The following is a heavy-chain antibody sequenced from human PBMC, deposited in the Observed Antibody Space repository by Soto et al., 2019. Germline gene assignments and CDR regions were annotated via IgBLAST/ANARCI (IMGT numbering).Heavy chain of an antibody. CDR1: GGTFSSYA. J-gene: IGHJ6*02. CDR3: ARVGAVYYYYYGMDV. CDR2: IIPIFGTA. D-gene: IGHD3-16*01. Sequence: SVKVSCKASGGTFSSYAISWVRQAPGQGLEWVGGIIPIFGTANYAQKFQGRVTITADESTSTAYMELSSLRSEDTAVYYCARVGAVYYYYYGMDVWGQGTTVTVSS. V-gene: IGHV1-69*13.